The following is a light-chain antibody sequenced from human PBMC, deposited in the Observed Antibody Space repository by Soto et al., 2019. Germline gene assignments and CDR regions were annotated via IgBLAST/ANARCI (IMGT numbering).Light chain of an antibody. V-gene: IGKV3-20*01. CDR3: QQYFRSLVE. CDR2: ATS. CDR1: QSVSARF. Sequence: ELVLTQSPDTLSLSPGERATLSRRASQSVSARFLAWYQHRPGQVPRLLISATSTRAPGIPDRFSGSGSGTDFTLTISSLEPEDVAVYYCQQYFRSLVEFGQGTKVQIK. J-gene: IGKJ1*01.